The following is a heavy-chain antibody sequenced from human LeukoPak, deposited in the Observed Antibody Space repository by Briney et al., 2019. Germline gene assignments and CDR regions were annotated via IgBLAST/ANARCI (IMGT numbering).Heavy chain of an antibody. J-gene: IGHJ1*01. Sequence: ASVKVSCKASGCTFTGYYMHWVRQAPGQGLEWMGWINPNSGGTNYAQKFQGRVTMTRDTSISTAYMELSRLRSDDTAVYYCARVRDVGYCSGGSCYSAEYFQHWGQGTLVTVSS. CDR1: GCTFTGYY. D-gene: IGHD2-15*01. CDR2: INPNSGGT. CDR3: ARVRDVGYCSGGSCYSAEYFQH. V-gene: IGHV1-2*02.